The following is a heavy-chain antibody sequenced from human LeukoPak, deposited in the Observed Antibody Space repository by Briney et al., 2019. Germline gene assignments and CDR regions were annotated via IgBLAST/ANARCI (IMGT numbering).Heavy chain of an antibody. CDR2: IRYDGSNK. J-gene: IGHJ5*02. CDR3: AKDRTPDSSGYYYVREFDP. D-gene: IGHD3-22*01. V-gene: IGHV3-30*02. Sequence: GGSLRLSCAASGFTFSSYGMHWVRQAPGKGLEWVAFIRYDGSNKYYADSVKGRFTISRDNSKNTLYLQMNSLRAEDTAVYYCAKDRTPDSSGYYYVREFDPWGQGTLVPSPQ. CDR1: GFTFSSYG.